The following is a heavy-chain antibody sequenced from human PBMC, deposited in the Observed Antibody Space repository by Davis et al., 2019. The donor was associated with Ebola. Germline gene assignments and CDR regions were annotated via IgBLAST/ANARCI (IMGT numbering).Heavy chain of an antibody. CDR3: ARRKDNYSGNDLDS. J-gene: IGHJ4*02. Sequence: SETLSLTCAVSGGSISSSNWWSWIRQPPGKGLEWIGEINHSGSTNYNPSLKSRVTISVDTSKNQISLKLSSVTAADTAVYYCARRKDNYSGNDLDSWGQGTLVTVSS. CDR2: INHSGST. CDR1: GGSISSSNW. D-gene: IGHD4-23*01. V-gene: IGHV4-4*02.